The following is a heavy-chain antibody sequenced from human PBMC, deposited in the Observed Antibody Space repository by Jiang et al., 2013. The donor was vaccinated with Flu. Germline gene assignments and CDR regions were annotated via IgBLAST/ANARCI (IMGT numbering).Heavy chain of an antibody. CDR3: ARAQGSMVRGVIVWFDP. D-gene: IGHD3-10*01. CDR1: GGSISSGGYS. V-gene: IGHV4-30-2*01. Sequence: SGLVKPSQTLSLTCAVSGGSISSGGYSWSWIRQPPGKGLEWIGYIYHSGSTYYNPSLKSRVTISVDRSKNQFSLKLSSVTAADTAVYYCARAQGSMVRGVIVWFDPWGQGTLVTVSS. CDR2: IYHSGST. J-gene: IGHJ5*02.